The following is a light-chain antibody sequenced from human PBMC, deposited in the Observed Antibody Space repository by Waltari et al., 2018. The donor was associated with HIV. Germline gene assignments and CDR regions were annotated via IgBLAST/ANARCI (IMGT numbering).Light chain of an antibody. CDR1: SSDVVTSNL. Sequence: QSALTQPASVSGSPGQSITISCTGTSSDVVTSNLVSWYQHHPGKAPKLMIYEVSKRPSGVSDRFSGSKSGNTASLTISGLQADDEADYYCCSYAGSSAYVFGTGTKVTVL. V-gene: IGLV2-23*02. J-gene: IGLJ1*01. CDR3: CSYAGSSAYV. CDR2: EVS.